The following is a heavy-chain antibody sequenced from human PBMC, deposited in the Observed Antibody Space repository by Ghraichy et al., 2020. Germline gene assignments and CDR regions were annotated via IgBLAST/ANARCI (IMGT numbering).Heavy chain of an antibody. CDR1: GVSVSGGGYY. CDR3: ARTLSYGGNPPAD. CDR2: IYDSGNT. V-gene: IGHV4-31*01. D-gene: IGHD4-23*01. Sequence: SETLSLTCTVSGVSVSGGGYYWSWIRQHPVKGLEWIGYIYDSGNTYYNPSLRSQTAISIDTSQNQFSLKLSSVSAADTAVYYCARTLSYGGNPPADWGQGTLVTVSS. J-gene: IGHJ4*02.